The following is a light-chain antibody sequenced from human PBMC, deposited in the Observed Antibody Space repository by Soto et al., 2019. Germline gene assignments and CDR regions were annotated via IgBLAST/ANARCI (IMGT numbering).Light chain of an antibody. CDR2: GNS. J-gene: IGLJ1*01. CDR3: QSYDSSRSGYV. Sequence: QSVLTQPPSVSGAPGQRVTISCTGSSSNIGAGYDVHWYQQLPGTAPKLLIYGNSNRPSGVPDRFSGSKSGTSASLAITGLQADDEADYYCQSYDSSRSGYVFVTGTKLTVL. CDR1: SSNIGAGYD. V-gene: IGLV1-40*01.